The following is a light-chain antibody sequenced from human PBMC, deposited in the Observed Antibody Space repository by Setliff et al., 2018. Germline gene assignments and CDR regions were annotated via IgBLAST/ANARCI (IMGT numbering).Light chain of an antibody. Sequence: VLTQPASVSGSPGQSITISCIGTSSDIGDSYNYVSWYQHYPGKAPKLMIFDVTNRPSGVSNHFSGSKSGNTASLTISGLQAEDEALYYCSSYRSSSTLVVFGGGTKVTVL. CDR2: DVT. V-gene: IGLV2-14*03. CDR1: SSDIGDSYNY. CDR3: SSYRSSSTLVV. J-gene: IGLJ2*01.